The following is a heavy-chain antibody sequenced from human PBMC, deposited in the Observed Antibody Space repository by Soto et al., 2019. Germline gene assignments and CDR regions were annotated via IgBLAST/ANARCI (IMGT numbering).Heavy chain of an antibody. J-gene: IGHJ6*02. Sequence: PGGSLRLSCAASGFTFSSYWMSWVRQAPGKGLEWVANIKQDGSEKYYVDSVKGLFTISRDNAKNSLYLQMNSLRAEDTAVYYCARDTAMVYYYGMDFWGQGTTVTVSS. CDR1: GFTFSSYW. D-gene: IGHD5-18*01. CDR2: IKQDGSEK. CDR3: ARDTAMVYYYGMDF. V-gene: IGHV3-7*01.